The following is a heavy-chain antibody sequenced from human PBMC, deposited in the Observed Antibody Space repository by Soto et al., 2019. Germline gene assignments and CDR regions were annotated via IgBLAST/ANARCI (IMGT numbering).Heavy chain of an antibody. V-gene: IGHV1-18*04. Sequence: ASVKVSCKASVFTSSGISWVRQAPGQRLEWMGWISTHNGNTIYAQKFQGRVIMTMDTSTTTVYMELRSLRPDDTAVYLCAREGIPGLFDAYDLWGQGTMVTVS. D-gene: IGHD1-1*01. CDR2: ISTHNGNT. CDR3: AREGIPGLFDAYDL. J-gene: IGHJ3*01. CDR1: VFTSSG.